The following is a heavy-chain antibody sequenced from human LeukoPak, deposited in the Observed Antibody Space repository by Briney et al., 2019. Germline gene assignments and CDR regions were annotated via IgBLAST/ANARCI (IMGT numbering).Heavy chain of an antibody. CDR3: ARYTNTIFVGGMDY. V-gene: IGHV3-30*04. D-gene: IGHD3-3*01. J-gene: IGHJ4*02. Sequence: GGSLRLSCAASGFTFSSYAMHWVRQAPGKGLEWVAVISYDGSNKYYADSVKGRFTISRDNSKNTLYLQMNSLRAEDTAVYYCARYTNTIFVGGMDYWGQGTLVTVSS. CDR2: ISYDGSNK. CDR1: GFTFSSYA.